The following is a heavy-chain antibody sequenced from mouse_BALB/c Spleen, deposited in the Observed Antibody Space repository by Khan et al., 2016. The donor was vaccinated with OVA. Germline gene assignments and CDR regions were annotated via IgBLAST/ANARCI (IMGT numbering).Heavy chain of an antibody. CDR2: IYPGDGDT. V-gene: IGHV1-87*01. CDR1: GYTFTSYW. J-gene: IGHJ4*01. D-gene: IGHD4-1*01. Sequence: QVQLKQSGAELARPGASVKLSCKASGYTFTSYWMQWVKQRPGQGLEWIGAIYPGDGDTRYTQKFKGKATLTADKSSSTAYMQLSSLASEDSAVYYCARDWDWAMDYKGQGTSGTVSS. CDR3: ARDWDWAMDY.